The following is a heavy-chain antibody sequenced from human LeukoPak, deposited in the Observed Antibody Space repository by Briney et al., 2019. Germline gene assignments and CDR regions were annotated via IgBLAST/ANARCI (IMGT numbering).Heavy chain of an antibody. D-gene: IGHD6-19*01. J-gene: IGHJ4*02. CDR3: ARGGWSLDY. CDR2: THNSGST. Sequence: PSETLSLTCTVSGGSISNHYWSWIRQSPGKGLEWIGYTHNSGSTNYNPSLKSRVTMSVDTSKNQFSLKLSSVTAADTAVYHCARGGWSLDYWGQGTLVTVSS. V-gene: IGHV4-59*11. CDR1: GGSISNHY.